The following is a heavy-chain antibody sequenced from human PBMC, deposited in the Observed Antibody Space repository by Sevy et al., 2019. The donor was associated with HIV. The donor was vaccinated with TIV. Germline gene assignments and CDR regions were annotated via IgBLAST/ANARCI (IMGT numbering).Heavy chain of an antibody. CDR1: GFTFSSYA. CDR3: ARDPNLKIVVVAGYFDY. V-gene: IGHV3-30-3*01. J-gene: IGHJ4*02. D-gene: IGHD3-22*01. CDR2: ISYDGSNK. Sequence: GGSLRLSCAASGFTFSSYAMHWVRQAPGKGLEWVAVISYDGSNKYYAASVKGRFTISRDNSKKPLSLQMNSLGAEDTAVYYCARDPNLKIVVVAGYFDYWGQGTLVTVSS.